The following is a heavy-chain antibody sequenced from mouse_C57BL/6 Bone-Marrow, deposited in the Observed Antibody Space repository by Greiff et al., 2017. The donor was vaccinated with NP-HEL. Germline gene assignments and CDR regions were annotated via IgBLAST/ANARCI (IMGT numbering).Heavy chain of an antibody. CDR2: ISDGGSYT. CDR3: ARAGDY. Sequence: LVESGGGLVKPGGSLKLSCAASGFTFSSYAMSWVRQTPEKRLEWVATISDGGSYTYYPDNVKGRFTISRDNAKNNLYLQMSHLKSEDTAMYYCARAGDYWGQGTTLTVSS. V-gene: IGHV5-4*01. CDR1: GFTFSSYA. J-gene: IGHJ2*01.